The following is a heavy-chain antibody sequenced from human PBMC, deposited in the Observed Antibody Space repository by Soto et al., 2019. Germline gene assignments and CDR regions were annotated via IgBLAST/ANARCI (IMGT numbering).Heavy chain of an antibody. CDR3: ARHYIRGWLDY. CDR1: GLTFSSHG. Sequence: QVQLVESGGGVVQPGRSLRLSCAVSGLTFSSHGMHWVRQAPGKGLEWVALIWFDGSNKYYADSVNGRFTISRDNSNNTLYLQMNSLRAEDTAVYYCARHYIRGWLDYWGQGTLVTVSS. V-gene: IGHV3-33*01. D-gene: IGHD6-19*01. J-gene: IGHJ4*02. CDR2: IWFDGSNK.